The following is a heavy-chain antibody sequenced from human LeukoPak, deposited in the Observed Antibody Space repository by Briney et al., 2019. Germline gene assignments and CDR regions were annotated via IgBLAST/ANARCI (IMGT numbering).Heavy chain of an antibody. CDR3: ATLPVVWVITGRYLLN. CDR1: GYTFTSYY. CDR2: FDPEDGET. Sequence: ASVKVSCKASGYTFTSYYMHWVRQAPGKGLEWMGGFDPEDGETIYAQKFQGRVTMTEDTSTDTAYMELSSLRSEDTAVYYCATLPVVWVITGRYLLNWGQGTLVTVSS. D-gene: IGHD3-22*01. J-gene: IGHJ4*02. V-gene: IGHV1-24*01.